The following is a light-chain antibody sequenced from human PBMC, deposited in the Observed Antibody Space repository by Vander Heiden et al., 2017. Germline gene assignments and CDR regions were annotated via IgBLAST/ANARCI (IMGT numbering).Light chain of an antibody. CDR3: QVWANSSDHSVV. CDR2: VDS. Sequence: SYVLTQPPSVSVAPGQTARITCGGNNIGSKSVHWYQQKPGQALVLGVEVDSDRPSGIPERFSGSNSGNTATPNISRVEAGDEADEDWQVWANSSDHSVVFGGGNKLTVL. V-gene: IGLV3-21*02. J-gene: IGLJ2*01. CDR1: NIGSKS.